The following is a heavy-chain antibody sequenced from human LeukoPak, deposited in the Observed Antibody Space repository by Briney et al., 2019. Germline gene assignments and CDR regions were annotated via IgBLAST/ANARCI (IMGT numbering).Heavy chain of an antibody. J-gene: IGHJ6*02. CDR1: EFTFGSYA. CDR2: IGTSGGST. Sequence: GGSLRLSCAASEFTFGSYAMQWVRQAPGKGLEWVSGIGTSGGSTWYSDSVKGRFIISRDNSKNTLYLQMNSLRDEDTAVYYCAKYVSAKGPPYALDVWGQGTTVTVSS. CDR3: AKYVSAKGPPYALDV. V-gene: IGHV3-23*01. D-gene: IGHD2/OR15-2a*01.